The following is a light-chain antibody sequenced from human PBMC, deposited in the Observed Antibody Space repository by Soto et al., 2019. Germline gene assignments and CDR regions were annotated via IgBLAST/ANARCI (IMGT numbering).Light chain of an antibody. V-gene: IGKV3-11*01. Sequence: EIVLTQSPATLSLSPGERATLSCRASQSVSSYLAWYQQKPGQAPSLLLYDASNRATGIAARFGGSGSGTDFTLTISILEPEDFAVYYCQQRSYWPLTFGGGTKVEIK. J-gene: IGKJ4*01. CDR2: DAS. CDR1: QSVSSY. CDR3: QQRSYWPLT.